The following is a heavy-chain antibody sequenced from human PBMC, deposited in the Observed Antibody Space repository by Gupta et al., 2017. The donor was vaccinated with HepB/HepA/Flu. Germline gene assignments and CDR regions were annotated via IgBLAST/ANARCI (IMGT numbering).Heavy chain of an antibody. CDR3: ARRNDYGSSYFDY. Sequence: EVQLVESGGGLVQHGGSLRLSCAASGFTFSNYLMSWARQAPGKGLQWVASIKQDGTETYFVDSLKGRFTISRDNAENSLYLQMDSLRDDDTAMYYCARRNDYGSSYFDYWGQGTLVTVS. D-gene: IGHD4-17*01. V-gene: IGHV3-7*01. CDR1: GFTFSNYL. J-gene: IGHJ4*02. CDR2: IKQDGTET.